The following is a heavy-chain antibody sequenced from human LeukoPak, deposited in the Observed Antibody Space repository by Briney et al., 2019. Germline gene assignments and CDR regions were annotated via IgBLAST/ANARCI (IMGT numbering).Heavy chain of an antibody. CDR3: AKETRLRYFDWLSFDY. V-gene: IGHV3-23*01. CDR1: GFTFSSYS. CDR2: LTASGDYT. D-gene: IGHD3-9*01. Sequence: PGGSLRLSCAASGFTFSSYSMTWVRQAPGKGLEWLSALTASGDYTNYADSVKGRFTISRDDSRNTLYLQMNSLRAEDTAVYYCAKETRLRYFDWLSFDYWGQGTLVTVSS. J-gene: IGHJ4*02.